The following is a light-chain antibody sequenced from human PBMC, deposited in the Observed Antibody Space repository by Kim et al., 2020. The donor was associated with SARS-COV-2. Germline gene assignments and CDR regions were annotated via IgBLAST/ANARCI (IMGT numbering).Light chain of an antibody. Sequence: QSVLTQPPSASGTPGQRVTISCAGSSSNIGGATVSWFQQVPGTAPKLLIYDNSQRPSGVPDRFSGSKSDTSASLAISGLQSEDEADYYCAVWDDSLNGWVFGGGTQLTVL. CDR3: AVWDDSLNGWV. CDR2: DNS. J-gene: IGLJ3*02. CDR1: SSNIGGAT. V-gene: IGLV1-44*01.